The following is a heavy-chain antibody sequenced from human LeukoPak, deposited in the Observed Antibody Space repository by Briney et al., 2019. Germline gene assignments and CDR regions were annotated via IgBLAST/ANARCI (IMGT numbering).Heavy chain of an antibody. CDR3: ARALKSGYSDNWFDP. CDR1: GYSISSDYY. D-gene: IGHD3-22*01. V-gene: IGHV4-38-2*02. CDR2: IYHSGSI. J-gene: IGHJ5*02. Sequence: PSETLSLTCTVSGYSISSDYYWGWIRQPPGKGLEWIGSIYHSGSIYYKPSLKSRVTISVDTSKNQFSLRLRSVTAADTAVYYCARALKSGYSDNWFDPWGQGTLVTVSS.